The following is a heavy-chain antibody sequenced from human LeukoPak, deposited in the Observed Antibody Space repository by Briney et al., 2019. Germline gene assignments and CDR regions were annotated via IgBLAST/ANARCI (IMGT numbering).Heavy chain of an antibody. J-gene: IGHJ3*02. V-gene: IGHV4-59*01. CDR2: IYYSGST. CDR3: ARGQYYYDSSGYLI. Sequence: SETLCLTCTVSGGSISSYYWSWIRQPPGKGLEWIGYIYYSGSTNYNPSLKSRVTISVDTSKNQFSLKLSSVTAADTAVYYCARGQYYYDSSGYLIWGQGTMVTVSS. D-gene: IGHD3-22*01. CDR1: GGSISSYY.